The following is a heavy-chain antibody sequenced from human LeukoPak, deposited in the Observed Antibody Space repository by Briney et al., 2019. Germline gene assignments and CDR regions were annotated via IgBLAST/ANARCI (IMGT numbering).Heavy chain of an antibody. J-gene: IGHJ4*02. CDR3: ARDSGYYSFDY. CDR2: IYHSGST. CDR1: GGSISSGGYS. D-gene: IGHD3-22*01. Sequence: PSETLSLTCTVSGGSISSGGYSWSWIRQPPGKGLEWIGYIYHSGSTYYNPSLKSRVTISVDRSKNQFSLKLSSVTAADTAVYYCARDSGYYSFDYWGQGTLVTVSS. V-gene: IGHV4-30-2*01.